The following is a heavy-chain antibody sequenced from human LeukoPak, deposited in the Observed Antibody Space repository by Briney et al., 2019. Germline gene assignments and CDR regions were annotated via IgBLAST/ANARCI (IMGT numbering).Heavy chain of an antibody. Sequence: ASVKVSCKASGYTFTSYDINWVRQATGQGLEWMGWMNPNSGNTGYAQKFQGRVTITRNTSISTAYMELRSLRSDDTAVYYCATTLWFGELRSYMDVWGKGTTVTISS. CDR1: GYTFTSYD. CDR2: MNPNSGNT. D-gene: IGHD3-10*01. J-gene: IGHJ6*03. V-gene: IGHV1-8*03. CDR3: ATTLWFGELRSYMDV.